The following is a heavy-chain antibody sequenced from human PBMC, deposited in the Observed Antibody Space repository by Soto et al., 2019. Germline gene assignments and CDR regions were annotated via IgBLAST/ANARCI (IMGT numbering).Heavy chain of an antibody. D-gene: IGHD3-9*01. Sequence: PGGSLRLSCAASGFTFSDYYMSWIRQAPGKGLEWVSYISSSSSYTNYADSVKGRFTISRDNAKNSLYLQMNSLRAEDTAVYYCARQKYYNIMTGYYFEYWGQGALVTVSS. CDR1: GFTFSDYY. CDR3: ARQKYYNIMTGYYFEY. J-gene: IGHJ4*02. CDR2: ISSSSSYT. V-gene: IGHV3-11*03.